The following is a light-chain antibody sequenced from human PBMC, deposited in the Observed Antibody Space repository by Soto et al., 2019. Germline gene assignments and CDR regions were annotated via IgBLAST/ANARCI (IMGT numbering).Light chain of an antibody. CDR2: AAS. Sequence: DIQMTQSPSSLSASVGDRVTITCRPSQSISSYLNWYQQKPGKAPKLLIYAASSLQSGVPSRFSGSGSGTDITLTISSLQPEDFATYYCQQSYSTPWTFGQGTKVEIK. V-gene: IGKV1-39*01. CDR1: QSISSY. J-gene: IGKJ1*01. CDR3: QQSYSTPWT.